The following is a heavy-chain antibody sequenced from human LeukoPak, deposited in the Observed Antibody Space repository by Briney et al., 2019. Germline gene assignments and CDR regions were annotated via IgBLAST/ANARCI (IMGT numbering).Heavy chain of an antibody. CDR3: ASPTFGIAVAGRKSGAFDI. D-gene: IGHD6-19*01. Sequence: SETLSLTCTVSGGSISSSSYYWGWIRQPPGKGLEWIGRIYYSGDTYYNPSLKSRRVTISVDTSKNQFSLRLSSVTAADTAVYYCASPTFGIAVAGRKSGAFDIWGQGTMVTVSS. CDR2: IYYSGDT. CDR1: GGSISSSSYY. V-gene: IGHV4-39*01. J-gene: IGHJ3*02.